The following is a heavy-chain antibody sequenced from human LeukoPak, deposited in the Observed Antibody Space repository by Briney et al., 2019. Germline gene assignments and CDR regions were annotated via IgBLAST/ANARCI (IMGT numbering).Heavy chain of an antibody. CDR3: ARSRPMVRGPKYYFDY. D-gene: IGHD3-10*01. CDR1: GGSISSYY. CDR2: IYYSGST. Sequence: SETLSLTCTVSGGSISSYYWSWIRQPPGKGLEWIGYIYYSGSTNYNPSLKSRVTISVDTSKNQFSLKLSSVTAADTAVYYCARSRPMVRGPKYYFDYWGQGTLATVSS. J-gene: IGHJ4*02. V-gene: IGHV4-59*01.